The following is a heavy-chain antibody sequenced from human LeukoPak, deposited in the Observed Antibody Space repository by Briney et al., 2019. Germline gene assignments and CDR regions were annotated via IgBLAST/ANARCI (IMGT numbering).Heavy chain of an antibody. CDR1: GGSISSGSYY. D-gene: IGHD5-18*01. V-gene: IGHV4-61*02. Sequence: PSETLSLTCTVSGGSISSGSYYWSWIRQPAGKGLEWIGRIYTSGSTNYNPSLKSRVTISVDTSKNQFSLKLSSVTAADTAVYYCARTYGYNYGTSQPYYFDYWGQGTLSPSPQ. J-gene: IGHJ4*02. CDR2: IYTSGST. CDR3: ARTYGYNYGTSQPYYFDY.